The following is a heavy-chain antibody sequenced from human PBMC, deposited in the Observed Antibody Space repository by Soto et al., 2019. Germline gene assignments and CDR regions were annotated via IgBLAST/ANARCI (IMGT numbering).Heavy chain of an antibody. CDR1: GGSISSGDYC. CDR2: IYYSGST. Sequence: SETLSLTCTVSGGSISSGDYCWSWIRQPQGKGLEWIGYIYYSGSTYYNPSLKSRVNMSVYTSKNQFSLKLSSVTAADTAVYYGAKEPVSITLFGVSGMDVWGQGTTVTVSS. CDR3: AKEPVSITLFGVSGMDV. D-gene: IGHD3-3*01. V-gene: IGHV4-30-4*01. J-gene: IGHJ6*02.